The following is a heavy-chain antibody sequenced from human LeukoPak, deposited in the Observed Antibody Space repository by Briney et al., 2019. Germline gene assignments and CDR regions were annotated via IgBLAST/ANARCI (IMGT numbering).Heavy chain of an antibody. D-gene: IGHD1-26*01. CDR1: GFTFSGSA. J-gene: IGHJ3*02. CDR3: TRHSIRYSGSQDAFDI. V-gene: IGHV3-73*01. Sequence: PGGSLRLSCAASGFTFSGSAMHWVRQASGKGLEWVGRIRSKANSYATAYAASVKGRFTISRDDSKNTAYLQMNSLKTEDTAVYYCTRHSIRYSGSQDAFDIWGQGTMVTVSS. CDR2: IRSKANSYAT.